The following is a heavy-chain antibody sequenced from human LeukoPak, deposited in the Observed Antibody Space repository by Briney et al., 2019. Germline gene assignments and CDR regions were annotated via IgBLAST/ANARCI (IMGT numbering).Heavy chain of an antibody. D-gene: IGHD1-26*01. CDR2: ISGSGGST. CDR3: AEDPVGATKASIFFDY. Sequence: PGGSLRLSRAASGFTFSSYAMSWVRQAPGKGLEWVSAISGSGGSTYYADSVKGRFTISRDNSKNTLYLQMNSLRAEDTAVYYCAEDPVGATKASIFFDYWGQGTLVTVSS. V-gene: IGHV3-23*01. J-gene: IGHJ4*02. CDR1: GFTFSSYA.